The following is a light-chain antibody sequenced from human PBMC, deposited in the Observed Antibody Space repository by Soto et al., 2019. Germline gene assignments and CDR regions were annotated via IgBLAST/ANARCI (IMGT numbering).Light chain of an antibody. Sequence: DIQMTQSPSSLSASVGDRVTITCRASQGITNFLAWFQQKPGKAPKLLIYKASSLESGVPSRFSGSGSGTEFTLTISGLLPEDFATYHCQQLNTLPFTFGQGTRLEIK. V-gene: IGKV1-16*01. CDR1: QGITNF. CDR3: QQLNTLPFT. CDR2: KAS. J-gene: IGKJ5*01.